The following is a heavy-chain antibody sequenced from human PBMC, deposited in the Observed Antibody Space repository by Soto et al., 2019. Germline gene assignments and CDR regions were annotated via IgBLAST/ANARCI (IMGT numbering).Heavy chain of an antibody. J-gene: IGHJ4*02. CDR1: GYTLTELS. D-gene: IGHD1-1*01. Sequence: EASVKVSCKVSGYTLTELSMHWVRQAPGKGLEWMGGFDPEDGETIYAQKFQGRVTMTEDTSTDTAYMELSSLRSEDTAVYYCAAPRGTNPSYYFDYWGQGTLVTVSS. V-gene: IGHV1-24*01. CDR2: FDPEDGET. CDR3: AAPRGTNPSYYFDY.